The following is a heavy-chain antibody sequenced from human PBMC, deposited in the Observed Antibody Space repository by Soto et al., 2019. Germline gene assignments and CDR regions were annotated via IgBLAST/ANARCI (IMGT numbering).Heavy chain of an antibody. Sequence: SETLSLTCAVYGGSFSGYYWSWIRQPPGKGLEWIGEINHSGSTNYNPSLKSRVTISVDTSKNQFSLKLSSVTAADTAVYYCARGGFITFGGVIADSPYRAFDIWGQGTMVTVSS. CDR3: ARGGFITFGGVIADSPYRAFDI. V-gene: IGHV4-34*01. J-gene: IGHJ3*02. D-gene: IGHD3-16*02. CDR2: INHSGST. CDR1: GGSFSGYY.